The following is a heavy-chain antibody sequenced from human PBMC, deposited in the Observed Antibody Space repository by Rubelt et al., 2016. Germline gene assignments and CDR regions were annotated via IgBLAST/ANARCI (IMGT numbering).Heavy chain of an antibody. CDR1: GYTFTSYA. J-gene: IGHJ4*02. Sequence: QVQLVQSGAEVKKPGASVKVSCKASGYTFTSYAMHWVRQAPGQRLEWMGWSKDGKGNTKYSQKFQGRVTITRDTSASTAYMELSSLRSEDTAVYYCARAQRIRLLMVYAPTFDYWGQGTLVTVSS. CDR3: ARAQRIRLLMVYAPTFDY. CDR2: SKDGKGNT. V-gene: IGHV1-3*01. D-gene: IGHD2-8*01.